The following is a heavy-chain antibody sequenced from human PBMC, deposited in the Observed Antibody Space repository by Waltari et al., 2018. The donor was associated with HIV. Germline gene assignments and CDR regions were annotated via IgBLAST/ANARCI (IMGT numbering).Heavy chain of an antibody. CDR2: IKNNANGGAV. J-gene: IGHJ4*02. D-gene: IGHD5-12*01. CDR1: GLSFSDVW. V-gene: IGHV3-15*01. CDR3: TSWQGGSF. Sequence: EVQLVESGGGLVKPGGSLRLSCAASGLSFSDVWMIWVRQAPGKGVEWVARIKNNANGGAVDYGALVKGRFTISRDDSKSMVYLQMNNLEADDTAVYFCTSWQGGSFWGQGTLVTVSS.